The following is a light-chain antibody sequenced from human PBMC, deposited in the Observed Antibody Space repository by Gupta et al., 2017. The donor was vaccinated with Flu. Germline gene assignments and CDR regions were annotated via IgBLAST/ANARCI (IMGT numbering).Light chain of an antibody. J-gene: IGKJ4*01. V-gene: IGKV1-9*01. CDR2: AAS. CDR1: QGISDY. Sequence: GYRFTITRRASQGISDYLAWYQQKPGKAPKLLIYAASTLQTGVPSRFSGSGSGTEFTLTISSLQPEDFATYFCQQVNSHPLTFGGGTKVEIK. CDR3: QQVNSHPLT.